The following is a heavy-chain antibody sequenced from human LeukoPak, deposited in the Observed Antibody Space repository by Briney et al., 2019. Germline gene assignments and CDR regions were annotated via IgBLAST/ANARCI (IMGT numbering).Heavy chain of an antibody. CDR3: ARGGDIAARPFDY. D-gene: IGHD6-6*01. Sequence: ASVKVSCKASGYTFTGYYIHWVRQAPGQGLEWMGWINPNSGGTDYAQKFQDRVTMTRDTSISTAYMDLSRLRSDDMAVYYCARGGDIAARPFDYWGQGTLVTVSS. CDR1: GYTFTGYY. J-gene: IGHJ4*02. V-gene: IGHV1-2*02. CDR2: INPNSGGT.